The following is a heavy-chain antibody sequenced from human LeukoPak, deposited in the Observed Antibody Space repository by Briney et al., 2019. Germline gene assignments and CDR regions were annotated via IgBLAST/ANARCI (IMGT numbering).Heavy chain of an antibody. CDR2: IYTSGST. Sequence: SETLSLTGTVSGGSISSYYWSWIRQPPGKGLEWIGYIYTSGSTNYNPSPKSRVTISVDTSKNQFSLKLSSVTAADTAVYYCARGSVYYFDYWGQGTLVTVSS. V-gene: IGHV4-4*09. J-gene: IGHJ4*02. CDR1: GGSISSYY. CDR3: ARGSVYYFDY.